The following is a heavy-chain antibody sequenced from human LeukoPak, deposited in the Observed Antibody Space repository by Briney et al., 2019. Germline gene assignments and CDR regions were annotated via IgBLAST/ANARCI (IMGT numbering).Heavy chain of an antibody. J-gene: IGHJ4*02. D-gene: IGHD6-19*01. Sequence: PSETLSLTCTVSGGSISISYWSWLRQPPGKGLEWIGNFYYSGSSDYNPSLQSRVAISGDTSKNQFSLKVRSVTAADTAVYYCARHTHEGGWYAFEYWGQGTPVSVSS. CDR2: FYYSGSS. V-gene: IGHV4-59*08. CDR3: ARHTHEGGWYAFEY. CDR1: GGSISISY.